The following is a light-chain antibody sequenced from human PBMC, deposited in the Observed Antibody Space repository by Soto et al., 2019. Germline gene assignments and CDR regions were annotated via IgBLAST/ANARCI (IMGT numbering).Light chain of an antibody. CDR2: QDS. CDR3: QAWDSSTAF. CDR1: KLGDKY. V-gene: IGLV3-1*01. Sequence: SYELTQPPSVSVSPGQTASITCSGDKLGDKYACWYQQKPGQSPVLVIYQDSKRPSGIPERFSGSNSGNTATLTISGTQAMDEADYYCQAWDSSTAFFGTGTKLNVL. J-gene: IGLJ1*01.